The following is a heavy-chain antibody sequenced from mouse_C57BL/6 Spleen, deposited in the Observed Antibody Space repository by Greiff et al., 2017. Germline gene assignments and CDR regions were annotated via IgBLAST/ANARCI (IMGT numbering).Heavy chain of an antibody. CDR1: GFSLTSYA. CDR2: IWTGGGT. CDR3: ARTYYYGSSYNYFDY. V-gene: IGHV2-9-1*01. D-gene: IGHD1-1*01. J-gene: IGHJ2*01. Sequence: QVQLQQSGPGLVAPSQSLSITCTVSGFSLTSYAISWVRQPPGKGLEWLGVIWTGGGTNYNSALKSRLSISKDNSKSQVFLKMNSLQTDDTARYYCARTYYYGSSYNYFDYWGQGTTLTVSS.